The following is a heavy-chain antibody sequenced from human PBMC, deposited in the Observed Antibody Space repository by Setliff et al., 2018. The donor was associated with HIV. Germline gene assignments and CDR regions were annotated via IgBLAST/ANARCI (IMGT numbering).Heavy chain of an antibody. D-gene: IGHD2-15*01. Sequence: VASVKVSCKASGYTFNSYGINWVRQAPGQGLEWMGWINTVTGNPTYAQGFTGRFVFSLDTSVSTAYLQTSSLKAEDSAVYYCARRMEMTPIGYWGQGTLVTVS. CDR2: INTVTGNP. CDR1: GYTFNSYG. CDR3: ARRMEMTPIGY. V-gene: IGHV7-4-1*02. J-gene: IGHJ4*02.